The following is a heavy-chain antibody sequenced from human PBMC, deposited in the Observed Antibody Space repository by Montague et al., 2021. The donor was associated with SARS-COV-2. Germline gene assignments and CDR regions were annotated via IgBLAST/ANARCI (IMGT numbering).Heavy chain of an antibody. D-gene: IGHD3-9*01. CDR1: GGSISSSSYY. Sequence: SETLSLTCTVSGGSISSSSYYWGWIRQPARKGLEWIGSIYYSGXTXYXXXXKXRVTISVDTSKNQFSLKLSSVTAADTAVYYCARQVTGRYFDWILYGMGVWGQGTTVTVSS. CDR2: IYYSGXT. J-gene: IGHJ6*02. CDR3: ARQVTGRYFDWILYGMGV. V-gene: IGHV4-39*01.